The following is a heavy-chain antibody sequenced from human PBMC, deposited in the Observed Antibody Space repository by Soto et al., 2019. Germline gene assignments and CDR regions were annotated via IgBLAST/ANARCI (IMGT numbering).Heavy chain of an antibody. CDR2: IKHSGST. V-gene: IGHV4-34*01. J-gene: IGHJ4*02. CDR3: ARGRRNPSSLFVSGYFDY. CDR1: GESLSGYY. D-gene: IGHD3-10*01. Sequence: QVQLRQWGAGLLKPSETLSLTCAVYGESLSGYYWTWIRQTPGKGLEWIGEIKHSGSTDYNPSLKSRDTISIDTSKNQLSLKVSSVTAADTAVYFCARGRRNPSSLFVSGYFDYCRQGTLVTVSS.